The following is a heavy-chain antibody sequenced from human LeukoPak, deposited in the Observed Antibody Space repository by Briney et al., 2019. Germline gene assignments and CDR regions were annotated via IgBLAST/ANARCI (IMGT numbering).Heavy chain of an antibody. Sequence: SVKVSCKASGGTFSSYAISWVQQAPGQGLEWMGGIIPIFGTANYAQKFQGRVTITTDESTSTAYMELSSLRSEDTAVYYCARSPYSNYFLNSTHNWFDPWGQGTLVTVSS. CDR2: IIPIFGTA. V-gene: IGHV1-69*05. CDR3: ARSPYSNYFLNSTHNWFDP. J-gene: IGHJ5*02. D-gene: IGHD4-11*01. CDR1: GGTFSSYA.